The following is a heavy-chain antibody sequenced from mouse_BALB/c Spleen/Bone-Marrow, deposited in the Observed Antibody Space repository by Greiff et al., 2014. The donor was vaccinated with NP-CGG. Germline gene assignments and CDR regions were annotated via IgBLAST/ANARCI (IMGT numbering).Heavy chain of an antibody. D-gene: IGHD2-2*01. J-gene: IGHJ4*01. V-gene: IGHV5-12-1*01. CDR3: ARQRGYAYAMDY. CDR1: GFXFSGYD. Sequence: XSGGGLVKPGGSLKLSCAASGFXFSGYDMSXVRXXXEKXLXXXAYISSGGINTYYPDSVKGRFTISRDNAKNTLYLQMNSLKSEDTAMYYCARQRGYAYAMDYWGQGTSVTVSS. CDR2: ISSGGINT.